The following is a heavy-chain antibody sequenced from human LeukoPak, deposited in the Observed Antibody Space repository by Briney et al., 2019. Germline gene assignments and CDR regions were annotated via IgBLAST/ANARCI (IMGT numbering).Heavy chain of an antibody. D-gene: IGHD4-17*01. J-gene: IGHJ4*02. Sequence: SSVKFSCKASGDTFSSYAISWVRQAPGQGLEWMGGIIPIFGTANYAQKFQGRVTMTRDTSISTAYMELSRLRSDDTAVYYCARGMKTTVTTTDYWGQGTLVTVSS. CDR2: IIPIFGTA. V-gene: IGHV1-69*05. CDR1: GDTFSSYA. CDR3: ARGMKTTVTTTDY.